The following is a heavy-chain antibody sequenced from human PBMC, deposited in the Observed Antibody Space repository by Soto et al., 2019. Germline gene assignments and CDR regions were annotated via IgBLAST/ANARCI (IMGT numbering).Heavy chain of an antibody. CDR1: GGSYSGYY. J-gene: IGHJ4*02. CDR3: ARGFSGCVSIVVVPAAIDCYFDY. Sequence: QVQLQQWGAGLLKPSETLSLTCAVYGGSYSGYYWSWIRQPPGKGLEWIGEINHSGSTNYNPSLKSRVTISVDTSKNQFSLKLSSVTAADTAVYYCARGFSGCVSIVVVPAAIDCYFDYWGQGTLVTVSS. D-gene: IGHD2-2*01. V-gene: IGHV4-34*01. CDR2: INHSGST.